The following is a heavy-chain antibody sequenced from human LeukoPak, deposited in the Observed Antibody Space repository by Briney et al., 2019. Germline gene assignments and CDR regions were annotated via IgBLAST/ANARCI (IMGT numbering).Heavy chain of an antibody. V-gene: IGHV3-15*01. J-gene: IGHJ4*02. CDR3: TTGEQYCSSTSCHDY. D-gene: IGHD2-2*01. CDR1: GFTFSNAW. Sequence: GGSLRLSCAASGFTFSNAWMSWVRQAPGKGLEWVGRIKSKTDGGTTDYAAPVKGRFTISRDDSKNTLHLQMSSLKTEDTAVYYCTTGEQYCSSTSCHDYWGQGTLVTVSS. CDR2: IKSKTDGGTT.